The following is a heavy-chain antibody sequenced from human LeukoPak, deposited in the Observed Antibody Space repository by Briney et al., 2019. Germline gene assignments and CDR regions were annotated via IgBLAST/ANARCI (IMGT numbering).Heavy chain of an antibody. CDR3: AKDPPYSSPPPVEGYFDY. CDR1: GFTFSSYG. D-gene: IGHD6-13*01. J-gene: IGHJ4*02. CDR2: IQYDGSNK. Sequence: GGSLRLSCAASGFTFSSYGMHWVRQAPGKGLEWVAFIQYDGSNKYYADSVKGRFTISRDNSKNTLYLQMNSLRAEDTAVYYCAKDPPYSSPPPVEGYFDYWGQGTLVTVSS. V-gene: IGHV3-30*02.